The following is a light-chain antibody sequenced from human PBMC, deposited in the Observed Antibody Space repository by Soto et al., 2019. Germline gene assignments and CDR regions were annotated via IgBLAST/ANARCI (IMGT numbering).Light chain of an antibody. Sequence: EIVLTQSPGTLSLSPGERATLSCRASQSVSSNYLVWYQQKPGQAPRLLIYGASNRATGIADRFSGSGSGTDFTLTISRLEPEDSAVYYCQQYGSSPRTFGQGTKVEIK. V-gene: IGKV3-20*01. J-gene: IGKJ1*01. CDR1: QSVSSNY. CDR2: GAS. CDR3: QQYGSSPRT.